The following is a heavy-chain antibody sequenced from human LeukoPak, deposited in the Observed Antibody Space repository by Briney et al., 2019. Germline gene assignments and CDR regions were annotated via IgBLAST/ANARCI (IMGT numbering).Heavy chain of an antibody. D-gene: IGHD3-22*01. Sequence: SVKVSCKASGYTFTSYGISWVRQAPGQGLEWMGGIIPIFGTANYAQKFQGRVTITTDESTSTAYMELSSLRSEDTAVYYCARDSGSDYYDSSGYYDYWGQGTLVTVSS. CDR3: ARDSGSDYYDSSGYYDY. V-gene: IGHV1-69*05. CDR2: IIPIFGTA. J-gene: IGHJ4*02. CDR1: GYTFTSYG.